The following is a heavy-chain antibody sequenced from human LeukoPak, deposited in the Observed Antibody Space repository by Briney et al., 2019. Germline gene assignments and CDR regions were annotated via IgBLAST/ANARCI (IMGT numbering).Heavy chain of an antibody. V-gene: IGHV4-4*02. CDR2: VSLTGLT. J-gene: IGHJ4*02. Sequence: PSGTLSLTCGVSGGSITRTNWWSWVRQPPGQGLEWIGEVSLTGLTNYNPSLKSRVTISVDTSKNQFSLKLSSVTAADTAVYYCARGGRQQLVLSWGQGTLVTVSS. CDR3: ARGGRQQLVLS. D-gene: IGHD6-13*01. CDR1: GGSITRTNW.